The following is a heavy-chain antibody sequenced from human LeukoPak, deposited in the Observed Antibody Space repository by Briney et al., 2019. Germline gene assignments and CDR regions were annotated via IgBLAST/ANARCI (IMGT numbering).Heavy chain of an antibody. CDR2: INSDGSST. CDR1: GFTFSSYW. CDR3: ARGGRQPLPLH. Sequence: GGSLRLSCAASGFTFSSYWMHWVRQAPGKGLVWVSRINSDGSSTSYADSVKGRFTISRDNAKNTLYQQMNSLRAEDTAVYYCARGGRQPLPLHWGQGTLVTVSS. D-gene: IGHD2-15*01. J-gene: IGHJ4*02. V-gene: IGHV3-74*01.